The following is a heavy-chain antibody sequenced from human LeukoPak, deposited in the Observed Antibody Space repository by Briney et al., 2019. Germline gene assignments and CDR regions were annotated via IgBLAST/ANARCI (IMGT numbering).Heavy chain of an antibody. CDR1: GFTFSDSH. CDR3: ARDERITIFGVDPDY. CDR2: ISGSSSNI. D-gene: IGHD3-3*01. V-gene: IGHV3-11*01. J-gene: IGHJ4*02. Sequence: GGSLRLSCAASGFTFSDSHMNWVRQAPGKGLEWVSYISGSSSNIYYADSVKGRFTISRDNAKNSLYLQMNSLRAEDTAVYYCARDERITIFGVDPDYWGQGTLVTVSS.